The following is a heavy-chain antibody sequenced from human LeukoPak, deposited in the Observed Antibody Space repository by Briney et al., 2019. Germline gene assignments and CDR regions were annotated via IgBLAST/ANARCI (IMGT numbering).Heavy chain of an antibody. CDR1: GFTFSSYA. Sequence: PGGSLRLSCAASGFTFSSYAMSWVRQAPGKGLEWVAVISYDGSNKYYADSVKGRFTISRDNSKNTLYVQMNSLRAEDTAIYYCARRGGTVATIGDDFDYWGQGTVVTVSS. J-gene: IGHJ4*02. D-gene: IGHD5-12*01. CDR3: ARRGGTVATIGDDFDY. V-gene: IGHV3-30*04. CDR2: ISYDGSNK.